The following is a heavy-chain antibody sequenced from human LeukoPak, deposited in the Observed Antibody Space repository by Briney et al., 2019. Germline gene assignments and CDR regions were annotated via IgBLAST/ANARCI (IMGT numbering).Heavy chain of an antibody. V-gene: IGHV4-4*07. CDR1: GGSISSYY. Sequence: SETLSLTCTVSGGSISSYYWSWIRQPAGKGLEWIGRIYTSGSTNYNPSLKSRVTMSVDTSKNQFSLKLSPVTAADTAVYYCARDGQGQNYDFWSGYYYYYMDVWGKGTTVTVSS. J-gene: IGHJ6*03. D-gene: IGHD3-3*01. CDR2: IYTSGST. CDR3: ARDGQGQNYDFWSGYYYYYMDV.